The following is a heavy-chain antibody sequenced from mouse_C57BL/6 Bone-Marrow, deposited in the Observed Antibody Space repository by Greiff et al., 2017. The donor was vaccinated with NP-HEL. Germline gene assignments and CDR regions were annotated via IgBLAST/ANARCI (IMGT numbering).Heavy chain of an antibody. J-gene: IGHJ3*01. Sequence: QVQLQQPGAELVRPGTSVKLSCKASGYTFTSYWMHWVKQRPGQGLEWIGVIDPSDSYTNYNQKFKGKATLTVDTSSSTAYMQLSSLTSEDSAVYYCARRGPAWFAYWGQGTLVTVSA. CDR1: GYTFTSYW. CDR3: ARRGPAWFAY. CDR2: IDPSDSYT. V-gene: IGHV1-59*01.